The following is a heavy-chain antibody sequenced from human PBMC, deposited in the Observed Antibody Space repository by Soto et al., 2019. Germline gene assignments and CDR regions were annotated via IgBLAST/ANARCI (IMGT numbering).Heavy chain of an antibody. J-gene: IGHJ4*02. D-gene: IGHD6-19*01. V-gene: IGHV6-1*01. Sequence: PSQTLALTCTISGDSVSVNSAAWNWIRQSPSRGLEWLGRTYYRSKWYNDYAVSVKSRITVTPDTSKNQFSLHLNSVTPEDTAAYYRASEFQYSESSDSYFDYWGQGALVAVSS. CDR2: TYYRSKWYN. CDR3: ASEFQYSESSDSYFDY. CDR1: GDSVSVNSAA.